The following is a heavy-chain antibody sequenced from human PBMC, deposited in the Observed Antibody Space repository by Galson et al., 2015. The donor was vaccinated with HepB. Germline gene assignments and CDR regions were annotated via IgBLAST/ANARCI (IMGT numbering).Heavy chain of an antibody. V-gene: IGHV3-64D*06. CDR1: GFTFSNYA. J-gene: IGHJ4*02. CDR2: ISSNGAGT. Sequence: SLRLSCAASGFTFSNYAMHWVRQAPGKGLESVSTISSNGAGTYYADSMTGRFTISRDNSKNTLYLQMSSLRAEDTAVYYCVPLIVPYYFHYWGQGTLVTVSS. CDR3: VPLIVPYYFHY. D-gene: IGHD3-22*01.